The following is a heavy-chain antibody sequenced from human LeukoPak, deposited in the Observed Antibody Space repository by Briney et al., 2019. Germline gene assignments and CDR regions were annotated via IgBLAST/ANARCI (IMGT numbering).Heavy chain of an antibody. CDR2: INHSGST. V-gene: IGHV4-34*01. Sequence: PSETLSLTCAVYGGSFSGYYWSWIRQPPGKGLEWIGEINHSGSTNYNPSLKSRVTISVDTSKNQFSLKLSSVTAADTAVYYRARGYVMYYDFWSGQHHTLDYWGQGTLVTVSS. CDR1: GGSFSGYY. D-gene: IGHD3-3*01. CDR3: ARGYVMYYDFWSGQHHTLDY. J-gene: IGHJ4*02.